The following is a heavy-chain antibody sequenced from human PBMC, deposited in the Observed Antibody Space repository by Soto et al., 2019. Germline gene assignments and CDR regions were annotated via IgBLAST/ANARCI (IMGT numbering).Heavy chain of an antibody. CDR3: ARHPSDFWFDP. V-gene: IGHV4-39*01. D-gene: IGHD2-21*02. J-gene: IGHJ5*02. CDR1: GGSISSSSYF. Sequence: SETLSLTCTVSGGSISSSSYFWGWIRQPPGKGLEWIGIIFYSGSTYYNPSLKSRVTVSVDTSKNQFSLKLSSVTAADTAVYYCARHPSDFWFDPWGQGTLVTVSS. CDR2: IFYSGST.